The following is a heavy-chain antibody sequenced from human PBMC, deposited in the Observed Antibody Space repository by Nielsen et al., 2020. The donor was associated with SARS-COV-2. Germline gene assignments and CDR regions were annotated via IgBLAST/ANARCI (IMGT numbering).Heavy chain of an antibody. CDR3: AKDLSRESATIFGVVIAPAFDY. D-gene: IGHD3-3*01. CDR2: ISSSGSTI. V-gene: IGHV3-23*01. Sequence: WLRQPPGKGLEWVSYISSSGSTIYYADSVKGRFTISRDNSKNTPYLQMNSLRAEDTAVYYCAKDLSRESATIFGVVIAPAFDYWGQGTLVTVSS. J-gene: IGHJ4*02.